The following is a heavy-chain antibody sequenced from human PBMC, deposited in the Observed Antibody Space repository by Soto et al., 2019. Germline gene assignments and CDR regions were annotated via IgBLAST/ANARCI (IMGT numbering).Heavy chain of an antibody. CDR2: MNPNSGNT. Sequence: ASVKVSCKASGYTFTSYDINWVRQATGQGLEWMGWMNPNSGNTGYAQKFQGRVTMTRNTSISTAYMELSSLRSEDTAVYYCARAYSLKLIVLIQVGYYGMDVWGQGTTVTVSS. V-gene: IGHV1-8*01. D-gene: IGHD2-8*01. CDR3: ARAYSLKLIVLIQVGYYGMDV. CDR1: GYTFTSYD. J-gene: IGHJ6*02.